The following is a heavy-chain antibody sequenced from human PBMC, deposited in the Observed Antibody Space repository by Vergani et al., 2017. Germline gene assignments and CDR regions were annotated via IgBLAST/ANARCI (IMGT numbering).Heavy chain of an antibody. J-gene: IGHJ4*02. CDR2: ISSSSSYT. V-gene: IGHV3-11*05. CDR1: VFPLSDYY. Sequence: QLQLVESGGGLVKPGGSLRLSCAASVFPLSDYYISWIRRAPGKGLGWVSYISSSSSYTNYADSVKGRFTISRDNAKNSLYLQMNSMRAEDTAVYYCARILGPHGALDYWGQGTLVTVYS. D-gene: IGHD3-10*01. CDR3: ARILGPHGALDY.